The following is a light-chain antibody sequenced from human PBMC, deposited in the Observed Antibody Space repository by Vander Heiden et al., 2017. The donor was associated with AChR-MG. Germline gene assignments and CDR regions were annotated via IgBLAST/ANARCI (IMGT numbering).Light chain of an antibody. CDR3: HQFNNWPQT. Sequence: EVVMTQSPATLSVSPGERATLSCRTSQSINNNLAWYLQKPGQPPRLLICGASTRAAGIPARFSGSGSGTEFTLTISSLQSEDFAVYYCHQFNNWPQTFGQGTRLEIK. CDR1: QSINNN. CDR2: GAS. V-gene: IGKV3-15*01. J-gene: IGKJ2*01.